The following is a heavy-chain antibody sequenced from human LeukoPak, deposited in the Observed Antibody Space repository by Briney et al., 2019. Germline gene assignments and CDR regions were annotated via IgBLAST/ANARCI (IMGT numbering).Heavy chain of an antibody. V-gene: IGHV4-4*07. D-gene: IGHD1-7*01. J-gene: IGHJ5*02. CDR1: GGSISNYY. CDR2: IYTSGST. CDR3: ARDPLIGGTGTNLGFDP. Sequence: SSETLSLTCTVSGGSISNYYWNWIRQPAGKGLEWIGRIYTSGSTKYNPSLKSRVTMSVDTSKNQFSLKLRSVTVADTAMYYCARDPLIGGTGTNLGFDPWGQGIPVTVSS.